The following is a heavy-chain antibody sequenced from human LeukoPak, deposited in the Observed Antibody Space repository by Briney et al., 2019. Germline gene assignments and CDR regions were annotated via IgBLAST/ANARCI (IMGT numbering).Heavy chain of an antibody. CDR3: ARACYGGNSLGEGWFDP. J-gene: IGHJ5*02. CDR2: IIPIFGTA. D-gene: IGHD4-23*01. CDR1: GGTFSSYA. V-gene: IGHV1-69*05. Sequence: SVKVSCKASGGTFSSYAISWVRQAPGQGLEWMGGIIPIFGTANYAQKFQGRVTITTDESTSTASMELSSLRSEDTAVYYCARACYGGNSLGEGWFDPWGQGTLVTVSS.